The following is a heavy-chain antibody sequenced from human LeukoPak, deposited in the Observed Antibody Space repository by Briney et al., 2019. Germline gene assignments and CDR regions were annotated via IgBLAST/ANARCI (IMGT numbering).Heavy chain of an antibody. CDR1: GYTFTGYY. Sequence: ASVKVSCKASGYTFTGYYIHWVRQAPGQGLEWMGWINPNSGGTNYAQKFQGRVTMTRDTSISTAYMELSRLRSDDTAVYYCARGGDMVRGVIIAAPGAFDIWGQGTMVTVSS. CDR3: ARGGDMVRGVIIAAPGAFDI. J-gene: IGHJ3*02. CDR2: INPNSGGT. D-gene: IGHD3-10*01. V-gene: IGHV1-2*02.